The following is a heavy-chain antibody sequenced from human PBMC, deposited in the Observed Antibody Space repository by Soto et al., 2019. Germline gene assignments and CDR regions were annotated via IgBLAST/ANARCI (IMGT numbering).Heavy chain of an antibody. CDR1: GGSISNYF. Sequence: PSETLSLTCTVSGGSISNYFWNWIRQPPGKGLEWIGSIYYSGSPNYNPSLKSRVTISVDTSRSQFSLNLNSVTAADTAVYYCARGEDAFFYYGLDVWGQGITVTV. CDR3: ARGEDAFFYYGLDV. J-gene: IGHJ6*02. CDR2: IYYSGSP. V-gene: IGHV4-59*01.